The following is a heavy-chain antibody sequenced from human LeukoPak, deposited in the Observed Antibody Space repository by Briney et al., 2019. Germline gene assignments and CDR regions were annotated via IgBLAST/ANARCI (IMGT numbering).Heavy chain of an antibody. J-gene: IGHJ4*02. CDR2: IGRKADGGTT. V-gene: IGHV3-15*04. D-gene: IGHD3-10*01. Sequence: GGSLRLSCAASGFSFNNAWMSWVRQAPGKGLEWVGHIGRKADGGTTDYGAPVNGRFTISSGDSKNTLFLQMDSLKTEDTAVYYCTSRSGRDGYWGQGTLVTVSS. CDR1: GFSFNNAW. CDR3: TSRSGRDGY.